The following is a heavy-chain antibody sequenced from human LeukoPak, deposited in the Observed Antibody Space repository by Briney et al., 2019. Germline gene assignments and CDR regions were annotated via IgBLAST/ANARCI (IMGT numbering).Heavy chain of an antibody. CDR1: GGSISNYY. CDR3: AREGLPDAFDI. D-gene: IGHD4-11*01. J-gene: IGHJ3*02. V-gene: IGHV4-59*12. Sequence: SETLSLTCTVSGGSISNYYWSWIRQPPGKGLEWVGYIYYSGSTNYNPSLKSRVTISVDTSKNQFSLKLSSVTAADTAVYYCAREGLPDAFDIWGQGTMVTVPS. CDR2: IYYSGST.